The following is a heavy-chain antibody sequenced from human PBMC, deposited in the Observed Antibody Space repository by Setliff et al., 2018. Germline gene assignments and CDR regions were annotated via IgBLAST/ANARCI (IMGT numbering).Heavy chain of an antibody. J-gene: IGHJ5*02. Sequence: GESLKISCKGSGYSFTDYWIAWVRQTPGKGLEWMGTIYPGNADTRYSPSFQGQVTISTDTSINTAFLQWNNLKASDTAVYYCARRGERFFDWFDPWGQGTLGTSPQ. CDR1: GYSFTDYW. CDR3: ARRGERFFDWFDP. CDR2: IYPGNADT. D-gene: IGHD2-21*01. V-gene: IGHV5-51*01.